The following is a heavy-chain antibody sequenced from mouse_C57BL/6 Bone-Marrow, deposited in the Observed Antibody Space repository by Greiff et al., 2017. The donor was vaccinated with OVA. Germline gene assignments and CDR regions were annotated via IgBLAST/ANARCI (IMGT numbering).Heavy chain of an antibody. CDR1: GFTFSDYG. CDR2: ISSGSSTI. Sequence: EVQLQQSGGGLVKPGGSLKLSCAASGFTFSDYGMHWVRQAPEKGLEWVAYISSGSSTIYYADTVKGRFTISRDNAKNTLFLHMTSLRSEDTAMYYGARELRRFLYYAMDYWGQGTSVTVSS. CDR3: ARELRRFLYYAMDY. J-gene: IGHJ4*01. D-gene: IGHD1-1*01. V-gene: IGHV5-17*01.